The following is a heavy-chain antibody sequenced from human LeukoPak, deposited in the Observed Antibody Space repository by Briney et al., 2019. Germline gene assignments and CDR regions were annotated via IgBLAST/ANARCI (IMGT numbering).Heavy chain of an antibody. CDR1: GYTFTSSG. Sequence: ASVKVSCKASGYTFTSSGISWVRQVPGQGLEWMGWISTYTGYSKYAQNLQGRVTMTADTSTSTAYMELSSLRSDDTAVYYCAKNSSGGYSDYWGQGTLVTVSS. D-gene: IGHD6-19*01. CDR2: ISTYTGYS. V-gene: IGHV1-18*01. CDR3: AKNSSGGYSDY. J-gene: IGHJ4*02.